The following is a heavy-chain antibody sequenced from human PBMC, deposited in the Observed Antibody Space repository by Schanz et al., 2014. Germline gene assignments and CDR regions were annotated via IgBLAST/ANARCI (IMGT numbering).Heavy chain of an antibody. CDR2: ISSSAGTI. Sequence: VQLVESGGGLVKPGGSLRLSCAASGFTLSDYDMSWIRQAPGKGLEWLSYISSSAGTIYYADSVKGRFTISRDSAKNSLYLQLNSLRAEDTAVYYCARTPSVGMAARRGFYYYGMNLWGQGTTVTVSS. CDR1: GFTLSDYD. D-gene: IGHD6-6*01. V-gene: IGHV3-11*01. CDR3: ARTPSVGMAARRGFYYYGMNL. J-gene: IGHJ6*02.